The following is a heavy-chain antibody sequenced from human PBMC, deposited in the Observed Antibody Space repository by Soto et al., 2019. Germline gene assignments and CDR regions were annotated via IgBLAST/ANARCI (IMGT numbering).Heavy chain of an antibody. V-gene: IGHV4-34*01. CDR1: GDSLRGQS. J-gene: IGHJ5*02. Sequence: PSETLSLTCAVVGDSLRGQSWNWIRQSPGKGLEWIGEIDQSGGTNYNPSLKSRAITSDDTSKNQFSLTLTSVTAADTAVYYCARDGSSTANWIDPWGQGTLVTVSS. CDR3: ARDGSSTANWIDP. CDR2: IDQSGGT. D-gene: IGHD2-2*01.